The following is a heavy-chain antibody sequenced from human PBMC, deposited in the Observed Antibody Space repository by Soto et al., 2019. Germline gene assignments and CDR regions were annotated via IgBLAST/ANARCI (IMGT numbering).Heavy chain of an antibody. V-gene: IGHV3-30*18. Sequence: PGGSLRLSCAASGFTFSSYGMHWVRQAPGKGLEWVAVISYDGSNKYYADSVKGRFTISRDNSKNTLYLQMNSLRAEDTAVYYCAKDRFYYDSSGIPDYWGQGTLVTVSS. D-gene: IGHD3-22*01. J-gene: IGHJ4*02. CDR1: GFTFSSYG. CDR2: ISYDGSNK. CDR3: AKDRFYYDSSGIPDY.